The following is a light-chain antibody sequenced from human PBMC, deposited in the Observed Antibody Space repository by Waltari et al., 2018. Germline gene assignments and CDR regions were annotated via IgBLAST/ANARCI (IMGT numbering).Light chain of an antibody. J-gene: IGLJ1*01. CDR3: QAWDNSLEV. V-gene: IGLV3-1*01. CDR1: ELGERY. Sequence: SYELTQVTSVSVSPGQTTIITCSGHELGERYGAWYQQKAGQSPVLLIYQDNKRPSGIPERFSGSNSGNTAPLTIRETQTTDEADYYCQAWDNSLEVFGTGTRLTVL. CDR2: QDN.